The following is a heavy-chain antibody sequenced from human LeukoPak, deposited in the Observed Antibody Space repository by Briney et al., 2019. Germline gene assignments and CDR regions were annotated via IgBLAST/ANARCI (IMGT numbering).Heavy chain of an antibody. CDR1: GFTVSSNY. Sequence: PGGSLRLSCAASGFTVSSNYMSWVRQAPGKGLEWVSVIYSGGSTYYADSVKGRFTISRDNSKNTLYLQMNSLRAEDTAVYYCARDGGPSGWFGELFQWGQGTLVTVSS. CDR3: ARDGGPSGWFGELFQ. J-gene: IGHJ4*02. V-gene: IGHV3-53*01. D-gene: IGHD3-10*01. CDR2: IYSGGST.